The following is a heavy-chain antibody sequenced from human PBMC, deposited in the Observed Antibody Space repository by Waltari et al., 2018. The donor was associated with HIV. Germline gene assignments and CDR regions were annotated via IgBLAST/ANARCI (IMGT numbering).Heavy chain of an antibody. V-gene: IGHV4-59*01. CDR3: ARGTGVRFCSS. CDR2: IYSTGTT. J-gene: IGHJ5*02. D-gene: IGHD3-3*01. Sequence: QVQMQESGPGLVKPSETLSLTCTVSGGSINTYFWNWFRQPPGKGLEWIGYIYSTGTTNYTPSLKSRVTMSVDTSKNRFSLKVRSVTAADTAVYYCARGTGVRFCSSWGQGTLVTVSS. CDR1: GGSINTYF.